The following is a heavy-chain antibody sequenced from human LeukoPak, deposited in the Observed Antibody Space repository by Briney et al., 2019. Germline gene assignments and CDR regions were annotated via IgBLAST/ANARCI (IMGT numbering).Heavy chain of an antibody. CDR2: IYYTGRP. J-gene: IGHJ4*02. V-gene: IGHV4-59*01. CDR1: GGSISSYY. D-gene: IGHD6-13*01. Sequence: PSETLSLTCIVTGGSISSYYCSWFRQPPGKGMDWFETIYYTGRPNYIPSLQSRVTISVDTSKTQFSLKLSSVTAADPAVYYCARQQLSQLYYFDNWGQGTLVTVSS. CDR3: ARQQLSQLYYFDN.